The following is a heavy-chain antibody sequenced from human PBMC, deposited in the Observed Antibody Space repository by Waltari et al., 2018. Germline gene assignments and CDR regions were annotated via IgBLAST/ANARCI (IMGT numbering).Heavy chain of an antibody. D-gene: IGHD6-13*01. Sequence: QLQLQESGPGLVKPSETLSLTCTVSGGSLSSSSYYWGWIRQPPGKGLEWIGSIYYSGSTYYNPSLKSRVTISVDTSKNQFSLKLSSVTAADTAVYYCARLSRAGNAFDIWGQGTMVTVSS. V-gene: IGHV4-39*01. CDR2: IYYSGST. J-gene: IGHJ3*02. CDR3: ARLSRAGNAFDI. CDR1: GGSLSSSSYY.